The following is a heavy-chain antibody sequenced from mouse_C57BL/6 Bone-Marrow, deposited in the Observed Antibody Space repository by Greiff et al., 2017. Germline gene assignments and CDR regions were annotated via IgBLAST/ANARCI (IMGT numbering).Heavy chain of an antibody. J-gene: IGHJ1*03. CDR3: ANPSYTNYFYWYFDV. CDR2: IYPGDGDT. Sequence: VKLMESGPELVKPGASVKISCKASGYAFSSSWMNWVKQRPGKGLEWIGRIYPGDGDTNYNGKFKSKATLTADKSSSTAYMQLSSLTSEDSAVYVCANPSYTNYFYWYFDVWGTGTTVTVSS. D-gene: IGHD2-5*01. V-gene: IGHV1-82*01. CDR1: GYAFSSSW.